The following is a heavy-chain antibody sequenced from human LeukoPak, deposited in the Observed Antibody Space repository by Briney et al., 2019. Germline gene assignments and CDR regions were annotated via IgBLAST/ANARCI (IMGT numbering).Heavy chain of an antibody. CDR1: GFTFSSYS. J-gene: IGHJ4*02. Sequence: GGSLRLSCAASGFTFSSYSMNWVRQAPGKGLEWVSSISSSSSYIYYADSVKGRFTISRDNSKNTLYLQMNSLRAEDTAVYYCAKDPRLARGVIPAMDYWGQGTLVTVSS. CDR2: ISSSSSYI. D-gene: IGHD3-10*01. V-gene: IGHV3-21*01. CDR3: AKDPRLARGVIPAMDY.